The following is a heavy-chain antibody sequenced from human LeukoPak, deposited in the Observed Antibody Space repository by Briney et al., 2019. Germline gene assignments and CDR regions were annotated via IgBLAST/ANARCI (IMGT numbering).Heavy chain of an antibody. Sequence: ASVKVSCKASGYTFTSYGISWVRQAPGQGLEWMGWISAYNGNTNYAQKLQGRVTMTTDTSTSTAYMELRSLRSDDTAVYYCARQEGYNWLPDAFDIWGQGTMVTVSS. CDR3: ARQEGYNWLPDAFDI. CDR1: GYTFTSYG. V-gene: IGHV1-18*01. CDR2: ISAYNGNT. J-gene: IGHJ3*02. D-gene: IGHD1-1*01.